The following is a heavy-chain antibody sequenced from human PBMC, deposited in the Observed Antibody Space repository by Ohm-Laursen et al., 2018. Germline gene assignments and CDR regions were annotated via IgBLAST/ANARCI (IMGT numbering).Heavy chain of an antibody. CDR1: GASVSSHY. CDR3: ARDWAGDCSPTCYNLGFWFDS. Sequence: ETLSLTCTVSGASVSSHYWSWIRQPAGEGLEWIGRIYTSGSTTYNPSFQSRVIMSVDTSKNQFSLKLSSVTAADTAMYYCARDWAGDCSPTCYNLGFWFDSWGQGALVTVSS. D-gene: IGHD2-2*02. V-gene: IGHV4-4*07. J-gene: IGHJ5*01. CDR2: IYTSGST.